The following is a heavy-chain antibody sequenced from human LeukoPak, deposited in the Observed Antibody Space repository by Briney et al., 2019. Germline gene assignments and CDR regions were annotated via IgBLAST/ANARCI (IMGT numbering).Heavy chain of an antibody. CDR1: GYSFTSHY. CDR2: INPSGGST. Sequence: GASVKVSCKASGYSFTSHYMHWVRQAPGQGLEWMGIINPSGGSTSYAQKFQGRVTMTRDMSTSTVYMELSSLRSEDTAVYYCARDRGWELRWFELDYWGQGTLVTVSS. V-gene: IGHV1-46*01. CDR3: ARDRGWELRWFELDY. D-gene: IGHD1-26*01. J-gene: IGHJ4*02.